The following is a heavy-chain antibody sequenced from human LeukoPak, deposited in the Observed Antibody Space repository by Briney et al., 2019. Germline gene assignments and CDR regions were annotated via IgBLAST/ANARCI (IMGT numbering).Heavy chain of an antibody. CDR1: GGTFGSYA. V-gene: IGHV1-69*05. Sequence: SVKVSCKASGGTFGSYAISWVRQAPGQGLEWMGRIIPIFGTANYAQKFQGRVTITTDESTSTAYMELSSLRSEDTAVYYCARDVDYGPAPYYFDYWGQGTLVTVSS. D-gene: IGHD4-17*01. CDR3: ARDVDYGPAPYYFDY. J-gene: IGHJ4*02. CDR2: IIPIFGTA.